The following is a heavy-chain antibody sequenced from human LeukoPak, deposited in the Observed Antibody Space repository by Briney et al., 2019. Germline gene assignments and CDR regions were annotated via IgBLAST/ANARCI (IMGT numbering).Heavy chain of an antibody. J-gene: IGHJ4*02. V-gene: IGHV1-18*01. Sequence: ASVKVSCKASGYTFTSYGISWVQQAPGQGLEWMGWISAYNGNTDYVQKLQGRVTMTTDTSTSTAYMELRSLRSDDTAVYYCVRDYYGSGSYNTHFDYWGQGTLVTVSS. CDR3: VRDYYGSGSYNTHFDY. CDR1: GYTFTSYG. CDR2: ISAYNGNT. D-gene: IGHD3-10*01.